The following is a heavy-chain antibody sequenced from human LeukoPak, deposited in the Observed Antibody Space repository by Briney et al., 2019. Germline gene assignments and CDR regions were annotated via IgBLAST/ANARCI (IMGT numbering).Heavy chain of an antibody. J-gene: IGHJ6*02. CDR1: GGSISSYY. CDR3: ARDSYYGMDV. CDR2: IYYSGST. Sequence: SETLSLTCTVSGGSISSYYWSWLRQPPGKGLEWIGYIYYSGSTNYNPSLKSRVTISVDTSKNQFSLKLSSVTVADTAVYYCARDSYYGMDVWGQGTTVTVSS. V-gene: IGHV4-59*01.